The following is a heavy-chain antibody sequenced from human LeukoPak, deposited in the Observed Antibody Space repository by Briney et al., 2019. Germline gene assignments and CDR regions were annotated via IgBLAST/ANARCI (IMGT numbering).Heavy chain of an antibody. V-gene: IGHV1-2*02. Sequence: ASVKVSCKASGYTFTGYYMHWVRQAPGQGLEWVGWINPNSGGTNYAQKFQGRVTMTRDTSISTAYMELSRLRSDDTAVYYCARASLSEDCSSTSCYFMGYNWFDPWGQGTLVTVSS. D-gene: IGHD2-2*01. J-gene: IGHJ5*02. CDR1: GYTFTGYY. CDR3: ARASLSEDCSSTSCYFMGYNWFDP. CDR2: INPNSGGT.